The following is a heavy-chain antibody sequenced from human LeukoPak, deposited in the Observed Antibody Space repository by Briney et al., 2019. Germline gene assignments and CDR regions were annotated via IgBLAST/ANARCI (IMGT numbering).Heavy chain of an antibody. J-gene: IGHJ4*02. CDR2: ITTSSSYI. CDR3: AKEGAPLGGRPDY. D-gene: IGHD3-16*01. V-gene: IGHV3-21*01. CDR1: GFTFSTYY. Sequence: GGSLRLSCAASGFTFSTYYMNWVRQAPGKGLEWVSSITTSSSYIYYADSVKDRFTISRDNSKNTLYLQMNSLRVEDTAVYYCAKEGAPLGGRPDYWGQGTLVTVSS.